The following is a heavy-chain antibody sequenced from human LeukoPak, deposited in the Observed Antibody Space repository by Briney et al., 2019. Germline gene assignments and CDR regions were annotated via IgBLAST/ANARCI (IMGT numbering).Heavy chain of an antibody. CDR1: GGPISSSSYY. CDR3: AAAAAGFVGFDY. Sequence: SETLSLTCTVSGGPISSSSYYWGWIRQPPGKGLEWIGYIYYSGSTNYNPSLKSRVTISVDTSKNQFSLKLSSVTAADTAVYYCAAAAAGFVGFDYWGQGTLVTVSS. CDR2: IYYSGST. D-gene: IGHD6-13*01. J-gene: IGHJ4*02. V-gene: IGHV4-61*05.